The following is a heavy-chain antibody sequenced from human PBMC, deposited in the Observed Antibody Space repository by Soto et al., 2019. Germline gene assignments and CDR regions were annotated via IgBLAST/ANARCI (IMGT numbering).Heavy chain of an antibody. CDR1: GGSISSGGYY. V-gene: IGHV4-31*03. CDR3: ARFPGRAGGIDY. CDR2: IYYSGST. J-gene: IGHJ4*02. D-gene: IGHD6-13*01. Sequence: QVQLQESGPGLVKPSQTLSLTCTVSGGSISSGGYYWSWIRQHPGKGLEWIGYIYYSGSTYYNPSLTSRVPISVDTPTNQSSLKLSSVTAADTAVYYCARFPGRAGGIDYWGQGTLVTVSS.